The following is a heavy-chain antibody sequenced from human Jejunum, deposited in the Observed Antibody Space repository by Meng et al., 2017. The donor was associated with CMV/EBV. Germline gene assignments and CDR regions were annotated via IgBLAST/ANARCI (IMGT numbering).Heavy chain of an antibody. CDR3: VRDRGSYYVGAFDI. Sequence: DDYGMSWVRQVPGKGLEWVAGMNWNGGSITYADSVKGRFTISRDNAKDSLYLQMNSLRTEDTALYHCVRDRGSYYVGAFDIWGLGTMGTVSS. J-gene: IGHJ3*02. CDR2: MNWNGGSI. V-gene: IGHV3-20*01. D-gene: IGHD1-26*01. CDR1: DDYG.